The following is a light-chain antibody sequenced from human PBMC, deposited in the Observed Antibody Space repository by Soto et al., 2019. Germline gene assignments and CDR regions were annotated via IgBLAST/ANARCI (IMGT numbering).Light chain of an antibody. Sequence: EIVLTQSPATLSLSPGERATLSCRASQSVSSYLAWYQQKPGQAPRLLIYDASNRATGIPARFSGSGSGTDFTLTIRSLEPEDVAVYYCQQRSNWPTLTFGGGTKVEIK. CDR2: DAS. CDR1: QSVSSY. CDR3: QQRSNWPTLT. V-gene: IGKV3-11*01. J-gene: IGKJ4*01.